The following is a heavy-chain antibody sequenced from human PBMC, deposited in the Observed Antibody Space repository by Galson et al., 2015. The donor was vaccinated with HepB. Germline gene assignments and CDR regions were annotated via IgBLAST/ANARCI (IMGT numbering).Heavy chain of an antibody. V-gene: IGHV1-18*01. J-gene: IGHJ4*02. Sequence: SVKVSCKASGYTLTSYGISWVRQAPGQGLEWMGWISAYNGDTIYAQKLQGRVTMTTDTPTSTAYMELRSLRSDDTAMYYCARDCSSTSCYVFDYWGQGTLVTVSS. D-gene: IGHD2-2*01. CDR1: GYTLTSYG. CDR3: ARDCSSTSCYVFDY. CDR2: ISAYNGDT.